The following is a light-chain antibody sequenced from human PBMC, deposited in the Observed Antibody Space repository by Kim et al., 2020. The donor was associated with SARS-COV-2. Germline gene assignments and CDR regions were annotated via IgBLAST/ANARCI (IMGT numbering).Light chain of an antibody. CDR2: QDE. V-gene: IGLV3-1*01. J-gene: IGLJ1*01. CDR3: LAWDSSSGSYV. CDR1: KLGNKY. Sequence: SYELIQPPSVSASPGQAASITCSGDKLGNKYASWYQQKPGQSPVLVIYQDEKRPSGIPERFSGSNSGNSATLTISGTQAMDEADYFCLAWDSSSGSYVFGPGTKVTVL.